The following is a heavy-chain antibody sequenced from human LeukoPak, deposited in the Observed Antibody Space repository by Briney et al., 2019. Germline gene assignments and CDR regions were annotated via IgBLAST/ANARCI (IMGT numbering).Heavy chain of an antibody. CDR1: GYSFTAFY. V-gene: IGHV1-2*02. D-gene: IGHD3-10*01. CDR3: ARLRYYYGSGSYPEGYFDY. CDR2: IHPRSGET. Sequence: ASVKVSCKASGYSFTAFYIHWVRQAPGQGLEWMGWIHPRSGETNYAYKFRGRVTMTRDTSISTTYMDLGSLGSDDTAVYYCARLRYYYGSGSYPEGYFDYWGQGTLVTVSS. J-gene: IGHJ4*02.